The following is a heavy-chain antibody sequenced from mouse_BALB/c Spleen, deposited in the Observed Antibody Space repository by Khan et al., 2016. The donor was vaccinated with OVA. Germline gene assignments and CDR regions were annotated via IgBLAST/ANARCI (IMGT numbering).Heavy chain of an antibody. V-gene: IGHV3-2*02. CDR3: ARDGSRYNYAMDY. CDR2: ISYSGST. D-gene: IGHD2-3*01. CDR1: GYSITSDYA. Sequence: EVQLVESGPGLVKPSQSLSLTCTVTGYSITSDYAWNWIRQFPGNKLAWMGYISYSGSTNYNPSLKSRISITRDTSKNQFFLQLNSVTTEDTATYYCARDGSRYNYAMDYWGQGTSVTVAS. J-gene: IGHJ4*01.